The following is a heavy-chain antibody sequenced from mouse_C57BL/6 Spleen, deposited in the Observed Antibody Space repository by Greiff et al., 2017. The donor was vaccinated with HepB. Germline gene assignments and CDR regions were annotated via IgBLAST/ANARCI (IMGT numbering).Heavy chain of an antibody. CDR2: IDPSDSYT. CDR1: GYTFTSYW. D-gene: IGHD1-1*01. V-gene: IGHV1-50*01. Sequence: VQLQQPGAELVKPGASVKLSCKASGYTFTSYWMQWVKQRPGQGLEWIGEIDPSDSYTNYNQKFKGKATLTVDTSSSTAYMQLSSLTSEDSAVYYCATVVFAGDYWGQGTTLTVSS. J-gene: IGHJ2*01. CDR3: ATVVFAGDY.